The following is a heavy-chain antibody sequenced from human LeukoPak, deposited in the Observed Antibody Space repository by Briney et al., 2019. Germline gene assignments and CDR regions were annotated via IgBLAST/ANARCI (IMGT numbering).Heavy chain of an antibody. J-gene: IGHJ4*02. Sequence: PSETLSLTCAVYGGSFSGYYWSWIRQPPGKGLEWIGEINHSGSTNYNPSLKSRVTISVDTSKNQFSLKLSYVTAADTAVYYCASAVVVVAATWFDYWGQGTLVTVSS. D-gene: IGHD2-15*01. CDR2: INHSGST. CDR1: GGSFSGYY. V-gene: IGHV4-34*01. CDR3: ASAVVVVAATWFDY.